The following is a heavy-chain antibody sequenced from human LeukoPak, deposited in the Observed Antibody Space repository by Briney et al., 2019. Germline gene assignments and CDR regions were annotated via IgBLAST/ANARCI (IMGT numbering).Heavy chain of an antibody. D-gene: IGHD3-22*01. V-gene: IGHV3-30-3*01. J-gene: IGHJ4*02. CDR1: GFTFSSYA. CDR2: ISYDGSNK. CDR3: AREGGSYDSSGFGDY. Sequence: PGGSLRLSCAASGFTFSSYAMYWVRQAPGKGLEWVALISYDGSNKYYSDSVKGRFTISRDNSKNTLYLQMNSLRADDTAVYYCAREGGSYDSSGFGDYWGQGTLVTVSS.